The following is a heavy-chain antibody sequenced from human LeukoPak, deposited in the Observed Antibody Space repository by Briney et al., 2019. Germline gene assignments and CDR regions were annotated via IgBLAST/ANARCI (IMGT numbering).Heavy chain of an antibody. V-gene: IGHV3-43*01. CDR1: GFTFDDYT. CDR2: ISWAGGAT. Sequence: GGSLRLSCAASGFTFDDYTMHWVRQIPGKGLEWVSLISWAGGATYYADSVEGRFTISRENAKNSLFLQMSSLRADDTAVYYCGRELDGSVDYWGQGTLVTVSS. J-gene: IGHJ4*02. D-gene: IGHD3-10*01. CDR3: GRELDGSVDY.